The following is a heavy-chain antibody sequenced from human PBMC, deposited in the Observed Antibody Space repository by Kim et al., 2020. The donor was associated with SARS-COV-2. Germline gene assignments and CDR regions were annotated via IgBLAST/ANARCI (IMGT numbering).Heavy chain of an antibody. CDR2: IWYDGSNK. V-gene: IGHV3-33*01. D-gene: IGHD2-15*01. J-gene: IGHJ4*02. Sequence: GGSLRLSCAASGFTFSSYGMHWVRQAPGKGLEWVAVIWYDGSNKYYADSVKGRFTISRDNSKNTLYLQMNSLRAEDTAVYYCARGGGVVVVASTPDDWGQGTPVTVSS. CDR3: ARGGGVVVVASTPDD. CDR1: GFTFSSYG.